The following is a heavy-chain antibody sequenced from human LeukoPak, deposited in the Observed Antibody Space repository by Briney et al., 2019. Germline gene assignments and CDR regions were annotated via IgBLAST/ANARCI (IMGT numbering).Heavy chain of an antibody. CDR2: INPSGGST. J-gene: IGHJ4*02. V-gene: IGHV1-46*01. CDR1: GYTFTSYY. CDR3: AVRAQLWSYDY. Sequence: ASVKVSCKASGYTFTSYYMHWVRQAPGQGLEWMGIINPSGGSTSYAQKFQGRVTMTRDMSTSTVYMELSRLRSDDTAVYYCAVRAQLWSYDYWGQGTLVTVSS. D-gene: IGHD5-18*01.